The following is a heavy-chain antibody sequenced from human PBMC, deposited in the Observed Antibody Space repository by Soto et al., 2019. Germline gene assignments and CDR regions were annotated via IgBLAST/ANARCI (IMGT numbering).Heavy chain of an antibody. CDR2: IYSGGST. D-gene: IGHD5-18*01. Sequence: LRLSCAASGFTVSSNYMSWVRQAPGKGLEWVSVIYSGGSTYYADSVKGRFTISRDNSKNTLYLQMNSLRAEDTAVYYCASAYSYGYIDYWGQGTLVTVSS. CDR1: GFTVSSNY. CDR3: ASAYSYGYIDY. V-gene: IGHV3-53*01. J-gene: IGHJ4*02.